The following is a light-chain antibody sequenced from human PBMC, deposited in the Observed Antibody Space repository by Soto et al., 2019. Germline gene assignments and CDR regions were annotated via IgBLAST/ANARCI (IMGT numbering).Light chain of an antibody. V-gene: IGKV2-28*01. CDR3: MQGLQPPLT. Sequence: DIVMTQSPLSLPVTPGESASFPGRSSQSLLHSIGNNYLDCYLPKPGKSPQVLIYLGFNRASGVPDRFSGSGSGTDFTLKISRVEAGDVGVYYCMQGLQPPLTFGGGTKVEIK. J-gene: IGKJ4*01. CDR2: LGF. CDR1: QSLLHSIGNNY.